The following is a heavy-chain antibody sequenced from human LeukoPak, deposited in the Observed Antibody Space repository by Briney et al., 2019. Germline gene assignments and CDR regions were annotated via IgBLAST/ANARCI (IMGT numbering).Heavy chain of an antibody. CDR2: IYTSGNT. Sequence: SETLSLTCTVSGGSPSSYHWSWIRQPAGKGLEWVGLIYTSGNTKYNSSRKSRVGMSVDTSKNQFSLKLRSVTAADTAVYFCARLDNYYGSGSYYHADYWGQGTLVTVSS. D-gene: IGHD3-10*01. CDR1: GGSPSSYH. V-gene: IGHV4-4*07. CDR3: ARLDNYYGSGSYYHADY. J-gene: IGHJ4*02.